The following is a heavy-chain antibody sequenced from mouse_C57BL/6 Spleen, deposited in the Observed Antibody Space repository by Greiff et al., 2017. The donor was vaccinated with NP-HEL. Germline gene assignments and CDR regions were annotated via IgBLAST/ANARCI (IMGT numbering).Heavy chain of an antibody. CDR3: ARTETERQLRLPGYFDY. CDR2: ILPGSGST. CDR1: GYTFTGYW. J-gene: IGHJ2*01. V-gene: IGHV1-9*01. D-gene: IGHD3-2*02. Sequence: QVQLQQSGAELMKPGASVKLSCKATGYTFTGYWIEWVKQRPGHGLEWIGEILPGSGSTNYNEKFKGKATFTADTSSNTAYMQLSSLTTEDSAIYYCARTETERQLRLPGYFDYWGQGTTLTVSS.